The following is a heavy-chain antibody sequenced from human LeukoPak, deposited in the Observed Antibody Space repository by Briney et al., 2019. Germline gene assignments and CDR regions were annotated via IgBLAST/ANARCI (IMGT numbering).Heavy chain of an antibody. V-gene: IGHV3-23*01. CDR3: AKGNYGYIFYFDY. CDR1: GFTFSSYA. J-gene: IGHJ4*02. D-gene: IGHD3-16*01. CDR2: ISDRGDGT. Sequence: GGSLRLSCAASGFTFSSYAMSWVRQAPGKGPEWVSGISDRGDGTYYADSVKGRFTVSRDNSKNTLYLQMNSLRAEDTDVYYCAKGNYGYIFYFDYWGQGTLVTVSS.